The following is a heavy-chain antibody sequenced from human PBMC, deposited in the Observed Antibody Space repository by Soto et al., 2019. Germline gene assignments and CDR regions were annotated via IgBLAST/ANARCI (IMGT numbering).Heavy chain of an antibody. Sequence: GASVKVSCKASGYTFTTYGISWVRQAPGQGLEWMGWISTYNGNTNYAQNLQGRVTMTTDTSTSTAYMELRSLTSDDTAVYYCARDGYSRPDYWGHGTLVTVSS. CDR3: ARDGYSRPDY. V-gene: IGHV1-18*04. CDR2: ISTYNGNT. J-gene: IGHJ4*01. D-gene: IGHD2-15*01. CDR1: GYTFTTYG.